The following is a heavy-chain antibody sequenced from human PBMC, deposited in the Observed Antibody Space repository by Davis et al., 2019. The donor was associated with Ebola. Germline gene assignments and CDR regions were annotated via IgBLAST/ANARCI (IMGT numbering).Heavy chain of an antibody. D-gene: IGHD3-22*01. J-gene: IGHJ3*02. CDR3: ARGPYYYDSSERTRLADAFDI. Sequence: VSVKVSCKASGYTFTGYYMHWVRQAPGQGLEWMGWINPNSGGTNYAMKFQGRVTMTRDTSITTAYMELSRLTSDDTGVYYCARGPYYYDSSERTRLADAFDIWGQGTMVTVSS. CDR2: INPNSGGT. V-gene: IGHV1-2*02. CDR1: GYTFTGYY.